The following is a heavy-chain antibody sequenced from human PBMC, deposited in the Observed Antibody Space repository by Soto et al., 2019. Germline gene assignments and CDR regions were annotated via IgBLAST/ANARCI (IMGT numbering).Heavy chain of an antibody. CDR1: GFTFSSYG. CDR3: ARARPLRRSDSFDP. Sequence: GGSLRLSCAASGFTFSSYGMHWVRQAPGKGLEWVAVIWYDGSNKYYADSVKGRFTISRDNSKNTLYLQMDSLRAEDTAVYYCARARPLRRSDSFDPWGQGTLVTVSS. J-gene: IGHJ5*02. CDR2: IWYDGSNK. V-gene: IGHV3-33*01.